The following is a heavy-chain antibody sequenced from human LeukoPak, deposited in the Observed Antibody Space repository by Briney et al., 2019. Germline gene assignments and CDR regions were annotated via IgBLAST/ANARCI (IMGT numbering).Heavy chain of an antibody. CDR2: IYHSGST. CDR3: ASSLRGEWELLYFDY. CDR1: GGSISSGGYY. Sequence: SETLSLTCTVSGGSISSGGYYWSWIRQPPGKGLEWIGYIYHSGSTYYNPSLKSRVTISVDRSKNQFSLKLSSVTAADTAVYYCASSLRGEWELLYFDYWGQGTLVTVSS. J-gene: IGHJ4*02. V-gene: IGHV4-30-2*01. D-gene: IGHD1-26*01.